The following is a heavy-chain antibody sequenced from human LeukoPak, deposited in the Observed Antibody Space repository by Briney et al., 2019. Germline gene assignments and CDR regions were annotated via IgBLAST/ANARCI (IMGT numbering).Heavy chain of an antibody. CDR1: GYTFTSYY. CDR2: INPSGGST. CDR3: AREAYSSSSPDYYYYYYMDV. J-gene: IGHJ6*03. Sequence: ASVKVSCKACGYTFTSYYMHWVRQAPGQGLEWMGIINPSGGSTSYAQKFQGRVTMTRDTATSTAYMELSSLRSEDTAVYYCAREAYSSSSPDYYYYYYMDVWGKGTTVTVS. D-gene: IGHD6-6*01. V-gene: IGHV1-46*03.